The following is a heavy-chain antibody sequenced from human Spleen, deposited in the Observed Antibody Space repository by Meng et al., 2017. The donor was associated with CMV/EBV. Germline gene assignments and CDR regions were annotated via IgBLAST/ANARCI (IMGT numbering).Heavy chain of an antibody. J-gene: IGHJ6*02. V-gene: IGHV3-21*01. CDR1: GFTFSTYT. Sequence: GESLKIYCAASGFTFSTYTMNWVRQAPGKGLEWVSSISSSSSYIYYADSVKGRFTICRDNAKNSLYLQMNSLRAEEMAVYYCARVSLLIGYGMDVWGQGTTVTVSS. CDR2: ISSSSSYI. CDR3: ARVSLLIGYGMDV.